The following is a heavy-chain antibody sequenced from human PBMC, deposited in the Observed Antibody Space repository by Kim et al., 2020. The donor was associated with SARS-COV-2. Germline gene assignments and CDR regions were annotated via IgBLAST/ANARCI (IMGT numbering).Heavy chain of an antibody. J-gene: IGHJ3*02. CDR3: AKGPYYDILTARLGAFDI. CDR1: GFTFSSYG. CDR2: ISYDGSNK. D-gene: IGHD3-9*01. V-gene: IGHV3-30*18. Sequence: GGSLRLSCAASGFTFSSYGMHWVRQAPGKGLEWVAVISYDGSNKYYADSVKGRFTISRDNSKNTLYLQMNSLRAEDTAVYYCAKGPYYDILTARLGAFDIWGQGTMVTVSS.